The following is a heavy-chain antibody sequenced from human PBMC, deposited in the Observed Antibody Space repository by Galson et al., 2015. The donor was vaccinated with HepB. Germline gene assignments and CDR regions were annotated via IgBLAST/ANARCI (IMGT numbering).Heavy chain of an antibody. CDR2: IYYSGST. Sequence: SETLSLTCTVSGGSISSSSYYWGWIRQPPGKGLEWIGSIYYSGSTYYNPSLKSRVTISVDTSKNQFSLKLSSVTAADTAVYYCARLGWEDYYYDSSGYYNWFDPWGQGTLVTVSS. CDR1: GGSISSSSYY. J-gene: IGHJ5*02. V-gene: IGHV4-39*01. D-gene: IGHD3-22*01. CDR3: ARLGWEDYYYDSSGYYNWFDP.